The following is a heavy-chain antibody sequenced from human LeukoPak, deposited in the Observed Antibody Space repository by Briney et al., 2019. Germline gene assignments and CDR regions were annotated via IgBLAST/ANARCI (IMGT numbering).Heavy chain of an antibody. D-gene: IGHD6-6*01. CDR2: IYYTGST. J-gene: IGHJ4*02. CDR1: GGSISSFY. CDR3: ARHRAYSSSSPFDY. Sequence: PSETLSLTCTVSGGSISSFYCSWIRQPPGKGLEWIGYIYYTGSTNYNPSLKSRVTMFVDMSKNQFSLRLSSVTAADTAVYYCARHRAYSSSSPFDYWGQGTLVTVSS. V-gene: IGHV4-59*08.